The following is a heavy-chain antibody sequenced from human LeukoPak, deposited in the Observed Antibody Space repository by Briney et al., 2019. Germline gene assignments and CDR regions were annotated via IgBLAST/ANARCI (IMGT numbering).Heavy chain of an antibody. CDR3: ARELVCTVNCKDS. D-gene: IGHD1-1*01. J-gene: IGHJ5*01. V-gene: IGHV1-69*04. Sequence: SVKVSCKASGGTFSNDAISWVRQAPGQGLEWMGRVIPTLGIALYAQRFKGRVTITADKSTSTAYMELSSLTFEDTAVYFCARELVCTVNCKDSWGQGTLVTVSS. CDR2: VIPTLGIA. CDR1: GGTFSNDA.